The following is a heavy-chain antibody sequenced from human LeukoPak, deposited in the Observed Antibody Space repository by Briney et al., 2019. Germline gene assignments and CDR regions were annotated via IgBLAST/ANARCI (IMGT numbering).Heavy chain of an antibody. V-gene: IGHV3-9*01. D-gene: IGHD1-26*01. CDR1: GFTFDDYA. Sequence: GGSLRLSCAASGFTFDDYAMHWVRQAPGKGLEWVSGISWNSGSIGYADSVKGRFTISRDNAKNSLYLQMNSLRAEDTALYYCAKDNTLVYQEDSGSGMDVWGQGTTVTVSS. J-gene: IGHJ6*02. CDR3: AKDNTLVYQEDSGSGMDV. CDR2: ISWNSGSI.